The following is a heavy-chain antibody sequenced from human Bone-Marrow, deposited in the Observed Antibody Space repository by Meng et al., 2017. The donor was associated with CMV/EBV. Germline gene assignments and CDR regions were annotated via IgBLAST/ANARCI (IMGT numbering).Heavy chain of an antibody. V-gene: IGHV3-7*01. J-gene: IGHJ5*02. CDR1: GFTFSSYW. CDR3: ARESALYSSGRFDP. Sequence: GESLKISCAASGFTFSSYWMSWVRQAPGKGLEWVANIKQDGSEKYYVDSVKGRFTISRDNAKNSLYLQMNSLRAEDTAVYYCARESALYSSGRFDPWGQGTLVTVSS. D-gene: IGHD6-19*01. CDR2: IKQDGSEK.